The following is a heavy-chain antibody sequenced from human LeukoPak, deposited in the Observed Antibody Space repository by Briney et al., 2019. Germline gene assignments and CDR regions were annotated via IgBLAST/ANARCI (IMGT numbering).Heavy chain of an antibody. Sequence: GGSLRLSCAASGFTFSSYGMSWVRQAPGKGLEWVSAISGSGGSTYYADSVKGRFTISRDNSKNTLYLQMNSLRAEDTAVYYCAKDSIFGVVIDGARFDYWGQGTLVTVSS. CDR1: GFTFSSYG. D-gene: IGHD3-3*01. CDR2: ISGSGGST. J-gene: IGHJ4*02. CDR3: AKDSIFGVVIDGARFDY. V-gene: IGHV3-23*01.